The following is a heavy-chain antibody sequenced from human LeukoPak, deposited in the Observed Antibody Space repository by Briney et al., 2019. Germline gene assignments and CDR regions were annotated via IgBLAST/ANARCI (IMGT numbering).Heavy chain of an antibody. CDR2: ITASGGYS. V-gene: IGHV3-21*01. CDR1: GLTLSLYA. CDR3: ARAHYGTASPAGGL. J-gene: IGHJ4*02. D-gene: IGHD1-1*01. Sequence: GALRLSCAASGLTLSLYAVNWVRQAPGKGLEWVSAITASGGYSYLADSVKGRFTISRDNAKNSLYLQMNSLRAEDTAVYYCARAHYGTASPAGGLWGQGTLVTVSS.